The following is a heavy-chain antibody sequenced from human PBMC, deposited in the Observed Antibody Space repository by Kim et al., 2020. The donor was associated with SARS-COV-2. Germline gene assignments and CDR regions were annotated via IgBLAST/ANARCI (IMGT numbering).Heavy chain of an antibody. CDR2: DGGTT. D-gene: IGHD3-22*01. Sequence: DGGTTDDAAPVKGRFTISRDASKNTLYLKMNSLKTEDTAVYYCTRVVIRGGGGQGTLVTVSS. CDR3: TRVVIRGG. J-gene: IGHJ4*02. V-gene: IGHV3-15*01.